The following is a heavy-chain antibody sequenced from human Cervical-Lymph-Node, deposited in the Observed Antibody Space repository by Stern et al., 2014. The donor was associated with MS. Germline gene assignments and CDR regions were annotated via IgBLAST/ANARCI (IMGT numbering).Heavy chain of an antibody. CDR2: IYYDGSNR. J-gene: IGHJ1*01. V-gene: IGHV3-33*01. D-gene: IGHD4-23*01. Sequence: VQLEESGGGVVQPGRSLRLSCAASGFTFSSSGMHWVRQAPGKGLEWLAIIYYDGSNRYYADSVKGRFTISRDNSKNTLYLQMNSLRAEDTAVYYCAREGGNTAEYFQHWGQAPWSPSPQ. CDR1: GFTFSSSG. CDR3: AREGGNTAEYFQH.